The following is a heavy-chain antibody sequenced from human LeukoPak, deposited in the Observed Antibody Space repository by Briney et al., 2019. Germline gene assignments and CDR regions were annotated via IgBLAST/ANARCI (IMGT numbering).Heavy chain of an antibody. CDR2: ISISGTTI. CDR1: GFTFTDFY. CDR3: AREVGDDILTGYYIDY. Sequence: GGSLRLSCAASGFTFTDFYMSWIRQAPGKGLEWVSYISISGTTIYYADSVKGRFTFSRDNAKNSLYLQMNSLRAEDTAVYYCAREVGDDILTGYYIDYWGQGTLVTVSS. J-gene: IGHJ4*02. V-gene: IGHV3-11*01. D-gene: IGHD3-9*01.